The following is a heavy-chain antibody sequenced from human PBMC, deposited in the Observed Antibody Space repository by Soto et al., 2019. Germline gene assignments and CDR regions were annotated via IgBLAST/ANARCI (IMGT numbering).Heavy chain of an antibody. Sequence: LRLSCAASGFTFSDHCMDWVRQAPGKGLEWVGRTRNKANSYTTEYAASVKGRFTISRDDSKNSLYLQMNSLKTEDTALYYCVSVSGSYYYDYWGQGTLVTVSS. CDR1: GFTFSDHC. D-gene: IGHD3-10*01. CDR3: VSVSGSYYYDY. V-gene: IGHV3-72*01. J-gene: IGHJ4*02. CDR2: TRNKANSYTT.